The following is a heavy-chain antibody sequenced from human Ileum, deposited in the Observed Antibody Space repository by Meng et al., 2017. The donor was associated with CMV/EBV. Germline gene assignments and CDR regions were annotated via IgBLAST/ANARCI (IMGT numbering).Heavy chain of an antibody. D-gene: IGHD1-26*01. CDR3: ARGSSQVWELPHY. J-gene: IGHJ4*02. CDR2: VTRSGRT. CDR1: GGAFMRYH. V-gene: IGHV4-34*01. Sequence: QVTAQAWVGGVCEPATTLVSTSAGYGGAFMRYHWTWTGKPPGKGLDGIGQVTRSGRTNYNPSLKSRLNISLDTSTNQFSLKLNSVTAADTAIYYCARGSSQVWELPHYWGQGTLVTVSS.